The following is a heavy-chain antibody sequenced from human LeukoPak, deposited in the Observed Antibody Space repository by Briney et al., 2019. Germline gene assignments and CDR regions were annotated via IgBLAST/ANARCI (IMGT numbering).Heavy chain of an antibody. D-gene: IGHD5-12*01. Sequence: GGSLRLSCAASGFTFSSYWMSWVRQAPGKGLEWVAVISYDGSNKYYADSVKGRFTISRDNSKNTLYLQMNSLRAEDTAVYYCARDGGIGMDIVATIPYYYYGMDVWGQGTTVTVSS. CDR3: ARDGGIGMDIVATIPYYYYGMDV. CDR1: GFTFSSYW. J-gene: IGHJ6*02. CDR2: ISYDGSNK. V-gene: IGHV3-30-3*01.